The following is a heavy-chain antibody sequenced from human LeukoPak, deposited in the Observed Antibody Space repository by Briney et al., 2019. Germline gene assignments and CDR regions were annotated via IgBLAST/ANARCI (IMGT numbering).Heavy chain of an antibody. J-gene: IGHJ4*02. V-gene: IGHV3-30-3*01. CDR1: GFTFSSYA. Sequence: GRSLRLSCAASGFTFSSYAMHWVRQAPGKGLEWAAVISYDGSNKYYADSVKGRFTISRDNSKNTLYLQMNSLRAEDTAVYYCARDPRYCSGASCYAHLYYWGQGTLVTVSS. CDR2: ISYDGSNK. CDR3: ARDPRYCSGASCYAHLYY. D-gene: IGHD2-15*01.